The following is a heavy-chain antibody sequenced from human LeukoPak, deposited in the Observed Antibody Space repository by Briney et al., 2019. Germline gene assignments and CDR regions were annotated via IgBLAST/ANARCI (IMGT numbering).Heavy chain of an antibody. CDR2: ISYDGSNK. Sequence: AGGSLRLSCAASGFTFSSYAMHWVRQAPGKGLEWVAVISYDGSNKYYADSVKGRFTISRDNSKNTLYLQMNSLRAEDTAVNYCASDIVVVPAAIWGQGTMVTVSS. D-gene: IGHD2-2*01. J-gene: IGHJ3*02. V-gene: IGHV3-30-3*01. CDR1: GFTFSSYA. CDR3: ASDIVVVPAAI.